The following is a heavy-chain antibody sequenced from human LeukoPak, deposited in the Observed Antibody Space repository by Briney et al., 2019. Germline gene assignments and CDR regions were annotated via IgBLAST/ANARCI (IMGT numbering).Heavy chain of an antibody. D-gene: IGHD6-13*01. CDR3: ARQTNSTWSLYMDV. V-gene: IGHV4-59*08. CDR2: IYYSGST. CDR1: GGSISTYY. J-gene: IGHJ6*03. Sequence: KPPGSLSLTCTVSGGSISTYYWSWIRQPPGKGLEWIGYIYYSGSTNYNPSLKSRVTISVDTSKNQFSLKLSSVTAADTGVYYCARQTNSTWSLYMDVWGKGTTVTVPS.